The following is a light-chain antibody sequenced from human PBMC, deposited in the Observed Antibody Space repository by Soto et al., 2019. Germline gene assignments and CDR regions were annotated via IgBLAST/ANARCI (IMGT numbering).Light chain of an antibody. CDR3: SSYTSSSTPYV. CDR1: SSDVGGYNY. Sequence: QSALTQPASVSGSPGQSITISCTGTSSDVGGYNYVSWYQQHPGKAPKLMIYDVSNRPSGVSNRFSGSKSGNTASLTISGLQAEDEADYYCSSYTSSSTPYVFRPGTKVTDL. CDR2: DVS. J-gene: IGLJ1*01. V-gene: IGLV2-14*01.